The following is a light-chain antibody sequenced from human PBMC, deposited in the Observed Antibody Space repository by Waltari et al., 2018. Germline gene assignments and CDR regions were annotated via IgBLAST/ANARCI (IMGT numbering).Light chain of an antibody. CDR3: SSYTSSNTLG. CDR1: SSDVGGSNY. CDR2: AVT. V-gene: IGLV2-14*03. J-gene: IGLJ1*01. Sequence: QSALTQPDSVSGSPGQSITISCTGTSSDVGGSNYVSWYQQHPGKAPKLMIYAVTNRPSGVTNRFSGSKSGNTASLTISGLQAEDEADYYCSSYTSSNTLGFGTGTKVTVL.